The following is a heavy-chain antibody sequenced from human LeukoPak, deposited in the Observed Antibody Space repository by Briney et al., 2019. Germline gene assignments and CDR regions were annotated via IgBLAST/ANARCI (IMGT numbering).Heavy chain of an antibody. CDR3: ARWAYDILTGYSLDAFDI. J-gene: IGHJ3*02. CDR1: GGSISSSYY. CDR2: IYYSGST. D-gene: IGHD3-9*01. Sequence: PSETLSLTCTVSGGSISSSYYWGWIRQPPGKGLKWIGSIYYSGSTNYNPSLKSRVTISVDTSKNQFSLKLSSVTAADTAVYYCARWAYDILTGYSLDAFDIWGQGTMVTVSS. V-gene: IGHV4-39*07.